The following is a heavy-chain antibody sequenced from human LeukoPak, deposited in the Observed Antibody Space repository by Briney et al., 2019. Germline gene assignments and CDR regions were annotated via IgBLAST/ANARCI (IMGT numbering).Heavy chain of an antibody. J-gene: IGHJ4*02. D-gene: IGHD2-2*01. CDR1: GYTFTGYY. Sequence: ASVKVSFKASGYTFTGYYMHWVRQAPGQGLEWMGRINPNSGGTNYAQKFQGRVTMTKDTSISTAYMQLSRLRSDDTAVYYCAADTDIVVVPAASYIKDDYWGQGTLVTVSP. V-gene: IGHV1-2*06. CDR3: AADTDIVVVPAASYIKDDY. CDR2: INPNSGGT.